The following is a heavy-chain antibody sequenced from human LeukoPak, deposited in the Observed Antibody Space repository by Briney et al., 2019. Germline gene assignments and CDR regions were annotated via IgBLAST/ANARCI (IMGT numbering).Heavy chain of an antibody. CDR3: ARDKDYDFWSGFRGLFDP. CDR1: GFTFSSYA. V-gene: IGHV3-23*01. D-gene: IGHD3-3*01. J-gene: IGHJ5*02. CDR2: ISGGGGST. Sequence: GGSLRLSCAASGFTFSSYAMSWVRQAPGKGLEWVSAISGGGGSTYYADSVKGRFTISRDNSKNTLYLQMSSLRAEDTAVYYCARDKDYDFWSGFRGLFDPWGQGTLVTVSS.